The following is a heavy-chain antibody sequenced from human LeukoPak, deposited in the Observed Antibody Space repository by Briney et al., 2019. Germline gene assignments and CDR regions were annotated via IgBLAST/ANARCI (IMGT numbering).Heavy chain of an antibody. CDR3: AARGYGLGGHDDFDI. J-gene: IGHJ3*02. D-gene: IGHD5-18*01. CDR1: GLTFTSSA. Sequence: AASVKVSCKASGLTFTSSAVQWVRQARGQRLEWIGWMVVGSGNTDYAQKFQERVTITRDMSTSTAYMELSSLRSEDTAVYYCAARGYGLGGHDDFDIWGQGTMVTVSS. CDR2: MVVGSGNT. V-gene: IGHV1-58*01.